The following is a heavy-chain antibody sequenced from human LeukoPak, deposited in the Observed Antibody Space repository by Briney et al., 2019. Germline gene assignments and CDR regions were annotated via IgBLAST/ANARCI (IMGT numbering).Heavy chain of an antibody. CDR1: GYSFTNYW. V-gene: IGHV5-51*01. CDR2: IYPGDSDT. J-gene: IGHJ4*02. Sequence: GESLKISCKGSGYSFTNYWIGWVRQMPGKGLEWMGIIYPGDSDTRYSPSFQGQVTISADKSISTAYLQWSSLKASDTAMYYCAREARNYGGNSGLDYWGQGTLVTVSS. CDR3: AREARNYGGNSGLDY. D-gene: IGHD4-23*01.